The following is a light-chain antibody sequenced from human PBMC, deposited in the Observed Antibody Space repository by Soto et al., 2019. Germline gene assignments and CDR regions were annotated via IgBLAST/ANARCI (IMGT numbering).Light chain of an antibody. Sequence: EIVLTQSPGTVSFSPGETATLSCRTSQSVSTYVAWYRQKPGQATRLLIYDASTRASGIPDRFSGRGSGTDFTLIISRLEPEDFAVYYCQQYGSSPEITFGGGTKVEIE. J-gene: IGKJ4*01. CDR3: QQYGSSPEIT. CDR1: QSVSTY. V-gene: IGKV3-20*01. CDR2: DAS.